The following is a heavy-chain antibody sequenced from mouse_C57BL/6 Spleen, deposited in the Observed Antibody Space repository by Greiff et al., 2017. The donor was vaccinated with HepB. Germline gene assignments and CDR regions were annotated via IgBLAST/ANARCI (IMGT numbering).Heavy chain of an antibody. V-gene: IGHV1-69*01. CDR1: GYTFTSYW. D-gene: IGHD1-1*01. Sequence: QVQLQQPGAELVMPGASVKLSCKASGYTFTSYWMHWVKQRPGQGLEWIGEIDPSDSYTNYNQKFKGKSTFTVDKSSSTAYMQLSSLTSEDSAVYYCARGRDYYGSSYYFDYWGQGTTLTVAS. CDR2: IDPSDSYT. CDR3: ARGRDYYGSSYYFDY. J-gene: IGHJ2*01.